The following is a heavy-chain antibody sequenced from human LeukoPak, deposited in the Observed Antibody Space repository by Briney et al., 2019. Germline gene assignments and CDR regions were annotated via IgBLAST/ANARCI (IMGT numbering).Heavy chain of an antibody. D-gene: IGHD2-15*01. CDR1: GFTVRINY. CDR2: ISYDGSNK. Sequence: GGSLRLSCAASGFTVRINYMTWVRQAPGKGLEWVAVISYDGSNKYYADSVKGRFTISRDNSKNTLYLQMNSLRAEDTAVYYCARFAVVATGVDYWGQGTLVTVSS. V-gene: IGHV3-30-3*01. J-gene: IGHJ4*02. CDR3: ARFAVVATGVDY.